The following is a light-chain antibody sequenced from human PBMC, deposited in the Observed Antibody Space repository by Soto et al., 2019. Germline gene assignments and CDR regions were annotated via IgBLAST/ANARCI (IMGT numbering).Light chain of an antibody. CDR1: QGISSW. CDR3: QHTNRFFPIT. CDR2: AAS. Sequence: DIQMTQSPSSVSASVGDRVSITCRASQGISSWLAWYQQKPGKAPKLLIYAASSLQSGIPTRFSGSGCGTDFTLTISSLQAEDVANYYCQHTNRFFPITFGPGTKVDIK. V-gene: IGKV1-12*01. J-gene: IGKJ3*01.